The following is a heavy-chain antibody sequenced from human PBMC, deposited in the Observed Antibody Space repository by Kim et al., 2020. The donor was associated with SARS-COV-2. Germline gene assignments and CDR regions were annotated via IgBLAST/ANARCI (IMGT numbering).Heavy chain of an antibody. J-gene: IGHJ4*02. Sequence: SVKVSCKASGGTFSGYAISWGRQAPGQGLEWMGGIIPNFGTANYAQKFQGRVTITADESTSTAYMELSSLRSEDTAVYYCARDGDWYDSSGYFDYWGQGTLLTVSS. D-gene: IGHD3-22*01. CDR3: ARDGDWYDSSGYFDY. CDR2: IIPNFGTA. V-gene: IGHV1-69*13. CDR1: GGTFSGYA.